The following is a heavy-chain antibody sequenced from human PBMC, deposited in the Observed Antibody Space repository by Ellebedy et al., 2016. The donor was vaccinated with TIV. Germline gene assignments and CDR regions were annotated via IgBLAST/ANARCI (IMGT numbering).Heavy chain of an antibody. J-gene: IGHJ1*01. Sequence: PGGSLRLSCAASGFTFADYAMHWVRQAPGKGLEWVSLISGDGGSTYYADSVKGRFTISRDNSKNSLYLQMNSLRTEDTALYYCAKDATYYDSSGYISAEYFQHWGQGTLVTVSS. D-gene: IGHD3-22*01. CDR2: ISGDGGST. CDR3: AKDATYYDSSGYISAEYFQH. V-gene: IGHV3-43*02. CDR1: GFTFADYA.